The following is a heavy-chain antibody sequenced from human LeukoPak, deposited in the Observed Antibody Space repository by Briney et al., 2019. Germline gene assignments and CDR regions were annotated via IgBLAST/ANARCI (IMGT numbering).Heavy chain of an antibody. CDR2: IYPRDSDT. D-gene: IGHD1-26*01. J-gene: IGHJ4*02. Sequence: GASLKICCQASGSIFTSYWIGWVRQLPGKGVEWMGIIYPRDSDTKYSPSFQGKVTISVDKSISTAYLQWSSLKPSDTAMYYCAKHTGTSLYWGQGTLVTVSS. CDR1: GSIFTSYW. CDR3: AKHTGTSLY. V-gene: IGHV5-51*01.